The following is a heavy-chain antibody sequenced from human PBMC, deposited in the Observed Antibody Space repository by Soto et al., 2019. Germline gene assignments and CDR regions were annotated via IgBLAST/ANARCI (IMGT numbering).Heavy chain of an antibody. D-gene: IGHD3-3*01. V-gene: IGHV3-23*01. J-gene: IGHJ1*01. CDR1: GFTFSSYG. CDR3: AKHPYYDFWSYCQH. CDR2: ISGSGGST. Sequence: GGSLRLSCAASGFTFSSYGMHWVRQAPGKGLEWVSAISGSGGSTYYADSVKGRFTISRDNSKNTLYLQMNSLRAEDTAVYYCAKHPYYDFWSYCQHWGQGTLVTVSS.